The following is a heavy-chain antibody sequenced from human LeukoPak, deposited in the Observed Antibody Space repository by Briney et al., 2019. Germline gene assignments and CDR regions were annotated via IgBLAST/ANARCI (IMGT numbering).Heavy chain of an antibody. J-gene: IGHJ4*02. CDR3: ARTLRRYSGSYYLDY. V-gene: IGHV3-30-3*01. CDR2: ISYDGSNK. Sequence: PGGSLRLSCAASGFTFSSYAMPWVRQAPGKGLEWVAVISYDGSNKYYADSVKGRFTISRDNSKNTLYLQMNSLRAEDTAVYYCARTLRRYSGSYYLDYWGQGTLVTVSS. D-gene: IGHD1-26*01. CDR1: GFTFSSYA.